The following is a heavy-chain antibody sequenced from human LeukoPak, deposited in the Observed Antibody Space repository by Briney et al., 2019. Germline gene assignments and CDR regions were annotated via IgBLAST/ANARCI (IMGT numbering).Heavy chain of an antibody. CDR3: AKLRDFFDSSGQFDY. Sequence: PGGSLRLSCAASGFTFSSYAMSWVCQAPGKGLEWVSAISGSGGSTYYADSVKGRFTISRDNSKNTLYLQMNSLRAEDTAIYYCAKLRDFFDSSGQFDYWGQGTLVTVSS. CDR1: GFTFSSYA. V-gene: IGHV3-23*01. D-gene: IGHD3-22*01. J-gene: IGHJ4*02. CDR2: ISGSGGST.